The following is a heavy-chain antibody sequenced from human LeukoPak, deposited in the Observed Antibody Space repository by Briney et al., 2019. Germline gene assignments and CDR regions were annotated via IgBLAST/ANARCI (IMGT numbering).Heavy chain of an antibody. V-gene: IGHV1-24*01. CDR3: ATDRPVTLWFGELKFNNAFDI. J-gene: IGHJ3*02. CDR1: RYTLTELS. CDR2: FDPEDGET. Sequence: ASVKVSCKVSRYTLTELSMHWVRQAPAKGLEWMGGFDPEDGETIYAQKFQGRVTMTEDTSTDTAYMELSSLRSEDTAVYYCATDRPVTLWFGELKFNNAFDIWGQGTMVTVSS. D-gene: IGHD3-10*01.